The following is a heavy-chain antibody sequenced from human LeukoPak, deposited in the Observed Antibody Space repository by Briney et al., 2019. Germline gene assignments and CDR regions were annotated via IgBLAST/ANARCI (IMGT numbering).Heavy chain of an antibody. Sequence: ASVKVSCKASGYTFTAYYIHWVRQAPGQGLEWMGWINPNSGGTNYAQKFQGRVTMTRDTSISTAYMELSRLRSDDTAVYYCARDWYYYDSSGYWGSWGQGTLVTVSS. J-gene: IGHJ5*02. CDR3: ARDWYYYDSSGYWGS. CDR2: INPNSGGT. V-gene: IGHV1-2*02. CDR1: GYTFTAYY. D-gene: IGHD3-22*01.